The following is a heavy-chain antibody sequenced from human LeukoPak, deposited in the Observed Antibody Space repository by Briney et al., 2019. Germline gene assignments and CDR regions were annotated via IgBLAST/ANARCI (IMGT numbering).Heavy chain of an antibody. V-gene: IGHV4-39*01. CDR2: IYYSGST. CDR1: GGSISSSSYY. J-gene: IGHJ4*02. Sequence: PSETLSLTCTVSGGSISSSSYYWGWIRQPPGKGLEWIGSIYYSGSTYYNPSLKSRVTISVDSSKNQFSLKLSSVTAADTAVYYCARHYRGSTSCFTGWGQGTLVTVSS. CDR3: ARHYRGSTSCFTG. D-gene: IGHD2-2*01.